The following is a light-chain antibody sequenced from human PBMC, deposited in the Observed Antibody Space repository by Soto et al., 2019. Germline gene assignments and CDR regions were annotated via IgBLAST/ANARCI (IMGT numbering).Light chain of an antibody. Sequence: QSVLTRPPSASGAPGRRVTISCSGSRANIGSQAVQWFQHLPGTAPKLLMQNNNERPSGVPDRFSGSKSGTSASLAITCLQSEDEGDYYCATWDDSLDGPVFGGGTKLTVL. CDR2: NNN. J-gene: IGLJ2*01. CDR1: RANIGSQA. CDR3: ATWDDSLDGPV. V-gene: IGLV1-44*01.